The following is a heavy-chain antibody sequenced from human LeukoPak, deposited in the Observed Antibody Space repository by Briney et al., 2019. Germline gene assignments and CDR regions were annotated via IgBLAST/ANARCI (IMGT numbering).Heavy chain of an antibody. J-gene: IGHJ3*02. Sequence: GGSLRLSCAASGFTFSTYWMHWVRQAPGKGLVWVPRINSDGSDTIYADSVKGRFTFSRDNAKNTLYLQMNSLRAEDTAVYYCSRGGYNHGFDIWGQGTMVTVSS. CDR1: GFTFSTYW. D-gene: IGHD1-1*01. V-gene: IGHV3-74*01. CDR2: INSDGSDT. CDR3: SRGGYNHGFDI.